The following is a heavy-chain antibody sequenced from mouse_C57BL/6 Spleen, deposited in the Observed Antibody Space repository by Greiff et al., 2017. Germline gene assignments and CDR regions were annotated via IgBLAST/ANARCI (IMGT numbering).Heavy chain of an antibody. V-gene: IGHV1-81*01. CDR1: GYTFTSYG. D-gene: IGHD2-10*02. Sequence: QVQLQPSGAELARPGASVKLSCKASGYTFTSYGISWVKQRTGQGLEWIGEIYPRSGNTYYNEKFKGKATMTADKSASTAYMELRSLTSEDSAVYVWARSYGHSGQDCDYWGQGTTLTVSS. J-gene: IGHJ2*01. CDR2: IYPRSGNT. CDR3: ARSYGHSGQDCDY.